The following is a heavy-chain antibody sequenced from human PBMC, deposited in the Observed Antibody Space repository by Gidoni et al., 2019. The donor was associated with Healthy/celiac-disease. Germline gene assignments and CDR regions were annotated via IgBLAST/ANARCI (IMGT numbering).Heavy chain of an antibody. J-gene: IGHJ5*02. Sequence: QVQLQESGPGLVKPSETLSLTCTVSGGSISSYYWSWIRQPPGKGLEWIGYIYYSGSTNYNPSLKSRVTISVDTSKNQFSLKLSSVTAADTAVYYCARDLGYCSGGSCYSAFDPWGQGTLVTVSS. CDR1: GGSISSYY. D-gene: IGHD2-15*01. V-gene: IGHV4-59*01. CDR3: ARDLGYCSGGSCYSAFDP. CDR2: IYYSGST.